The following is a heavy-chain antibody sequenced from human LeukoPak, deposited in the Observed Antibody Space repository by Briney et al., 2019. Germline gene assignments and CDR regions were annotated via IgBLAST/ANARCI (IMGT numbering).Heavy chain of an antibody. CDR3: ARDIVTSLRGNSMNLAYYYYYGMDV. V-gene: IGHV4-59*12. CDR1: GDSISNYY. CDR2: IYYSGST. D-gene: IGHD4-23*01. Sequence: SETLSLTCTVSGDSISNYYWSWIRQPPGKGLDWIGYIYYSGSTYYNPSLKSRVTISVDTSKNQFSLKLSSVTAADTAVYYCARDIVTSLRGNSMNLAYYYYYGMDVWGQGTTVTVSS. J-gene: IGHJ6*02.